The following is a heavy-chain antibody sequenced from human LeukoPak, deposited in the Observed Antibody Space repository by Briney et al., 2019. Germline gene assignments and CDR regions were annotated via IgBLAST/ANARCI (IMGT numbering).Heavy chain of an antibody. CDR1: GGTFSSYA. Sequence: ASVKVSCKASGGTFSSYAISWVRQAPGQGLEWMGRIIPILGIANYAQKFQGRVTITADKSTSTAYMELSSLRSEDTAVYYCARVIVVVPAAIENWFDPWGQGTLVTVSS. CDR3: ARVIVVVPAAIENWFDP. J-gene: IGHJ5*02. V-gene: IGHV1-69*04. CDR2: IIPILGIA. D-gene: IGHD2-2*01.